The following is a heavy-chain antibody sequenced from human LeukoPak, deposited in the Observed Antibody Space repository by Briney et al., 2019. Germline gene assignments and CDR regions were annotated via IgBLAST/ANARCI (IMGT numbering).Heavy chain of an antibody. V-gene: IGHV1-24*01. CDR2: FDPEDGET. D-gene: IGHD3-16*01. CDR1: GYTLTELS. Sequence: ASVKVSCKVSGYTLTELSMHWVRQAPGKGLEWMGDFDPEDGETIYAQKFQGRVTMTEDTSTDTAYMELSSLRSEDTAVYYCATVGYYDYVWGSSNAFDIWGQGTMVTVSS. J-gene: IGHJ3*02. CDR3: ATVGYYDYVWGSSNAFDI.